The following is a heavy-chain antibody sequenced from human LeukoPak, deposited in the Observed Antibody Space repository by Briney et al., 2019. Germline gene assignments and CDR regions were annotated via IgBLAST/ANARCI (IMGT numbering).Heavy chain of an antibody. Sequence: SETLSLTCTVSGGSISSYYWSWIRQPPGKGLEWIGYIYYCGSTNYNPSLKSRVTMSVDTSKNQFSLKLSSVTAADTAVYYCAGHDSSGTYFQHWGQGTLVTVSS. D-gene: IGHD3-22*01. J-gene: IGHJ1*01. CDR1: GGSISSYY. CDR3: AGHDSSGTYFQH. CDR2: IYYCGST. V-gene: IGHV4-59*01.